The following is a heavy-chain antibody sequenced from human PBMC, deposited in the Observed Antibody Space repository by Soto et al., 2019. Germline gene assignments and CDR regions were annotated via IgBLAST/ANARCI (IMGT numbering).Heavy chain of an antibody. CDR2: ISAYNGNT. Sequence: ASVKVSCKASGYTFTSYGISWVRQAPGQGLEWMGWISAYNGNTNYAQKLQGRVTMTTDTSTSTAYMELRSLRSDDTAVYYCARDRVATIFVVDYGMDVWGQGTTVTVSS. CDR3: ARDRVATIFVVDYGMDV. D-gene: IGHD5-12*01. V-gene: IGHV1-18*01. J-gene: IGHJ6*02. CDR1: GYTFTSYG.